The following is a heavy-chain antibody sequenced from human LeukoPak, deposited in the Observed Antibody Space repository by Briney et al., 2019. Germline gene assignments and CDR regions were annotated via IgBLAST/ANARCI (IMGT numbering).Heavy chain of an antibody. J-gene: IGHJ4*02. CDR2: IIPIFGTA. Sequence: SVKVSCQASGGTFSSYAINWVGQAPGQRVEWMGGIIPIFGTANYAQKFQGRVTITADESTSTAYMELSSLRSEDTAVYYCARGQSGSYHPDDYWGQGTLVTVSS. D-gene: IGHD1-26*01. CDR1: GGTFSSYA. V-gene: IGHV1-69*13. CDR3: ARGQSGSYHPDDY.